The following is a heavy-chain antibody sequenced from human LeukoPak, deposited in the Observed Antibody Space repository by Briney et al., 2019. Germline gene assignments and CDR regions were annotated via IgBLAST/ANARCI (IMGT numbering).Heavy chain of an antibody. CDR3: AKGPLTEVAGTTWDY. Sequence: PGGSLRLSCAASGFIFSSYAMSWVRQAPGKGLEWVSAISGSGGSTYYADSVKGRFIISRDNSKNTLNLQMNSLRAEDTAVYYCAKGPLTEVAGTTWDYWGQGTLVTVSS. CDR1: GFIFSSYA. J-gene: IGHJ4*02. CDR2: ISGSGGST. D-gene: IGHD6-19*01. V-gene: IGHV3-23*01.